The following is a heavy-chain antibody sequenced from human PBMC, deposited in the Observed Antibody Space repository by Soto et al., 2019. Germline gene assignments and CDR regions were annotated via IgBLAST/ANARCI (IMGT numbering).Heavy chain of an antibody. J-gene: IGHJ3*02. CDR1: GFICSSYD. CDR2: ILVGGST. D-gene: IGHD1-1*01. Sequence: EVQMLESGGGLAQPGGSLRLSCAVSGFICSSYDMSWVRQAPGKGLEWVSTILVGGSTHYEDSVKGRFTISRDTSKNTVYLQMNSLTAGDTASYYCAKATATSGGAFEIYGQGTMVTVSS. CDR3: AKATATSGGAFEI. V-gene: IGHV3-23*01.